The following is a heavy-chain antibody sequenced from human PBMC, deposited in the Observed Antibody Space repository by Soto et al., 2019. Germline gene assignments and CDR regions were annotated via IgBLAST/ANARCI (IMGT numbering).Heavy chain of an antibody. CDR2: INHSGST. CDR3: ARGRSYYYGSGSYPRSLDY. CDR1: GGSFSGYY. D-gene: IGHD3-10*01. V-gene: IGHV4-34*01. Sequence: PSETLSLTCAVYGGSFSGYYWSWIRQPPGKGLEWIGEINHSGSTNYNPSLKSRVTISVDTSKNQFSLKLSSVTAADTAVYYCARGRSYYYGSGSYPRSLDYWGQGTLVTVSS. J-gene: IGHJ4*02.